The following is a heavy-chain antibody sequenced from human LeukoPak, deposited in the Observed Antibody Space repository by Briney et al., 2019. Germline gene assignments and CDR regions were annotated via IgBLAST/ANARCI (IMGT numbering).Heavy chain of an antibody. CDR2: INHAGNT. CDR1: GGSFNDYY. D-gene: IGHD3-10*01. Sequence: PSETLSLTCGVHGGSFNDYYWSWIRQPPGKGLEWIGEINHAGNTNYNPSLKSRVSMSVDRSKSQVSLHLNSVTAADTAVYYCARSHGAGLQWFDTWGQGTPVTVSS. CDR3: ARSHGAGLQWFDT. J-gene: IGHJ5*02. V-gene: IGHV4-34*01.